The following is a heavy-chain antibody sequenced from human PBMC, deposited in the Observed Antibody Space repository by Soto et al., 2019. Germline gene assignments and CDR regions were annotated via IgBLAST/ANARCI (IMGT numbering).Heavy chain of an antibody. J-gene: IGHJ4*02. Sequence: ASVKVSCKVSGDTLTELSIHWVRQAPGKGLEWMGRFDPEDDEIVYAQKFQGRVTMTEDTSTDTSYMEVTSLTSEDTAVYYCATERLGFRDSDNCYRHYFDSWGQGTLVTVPS. CDR3: ATERLGFRDSDNCYRHYFDS. CDR1: GDTLTELS. CDR2: FDPEDDEI. V-gene: IGHV1-24*01. D-gene: IGHD1-1*01.